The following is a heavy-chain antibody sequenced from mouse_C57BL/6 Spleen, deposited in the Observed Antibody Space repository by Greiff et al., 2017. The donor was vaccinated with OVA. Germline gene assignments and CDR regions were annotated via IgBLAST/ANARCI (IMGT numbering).Heavy chain of an antibody. CDR1: GFTFSDYG. V-gene: IGHV5-17*01. J-gene: IGHJ4*01. CDR2: ISSGSSTI. D-gene: IGHD2-1*01. Sequence: EVMLVESGGGLVKPGGSLKLSCAASGFTFSDYGMHWVRQAPEKGLEWVAYISSGSSTIYYADTVKGRVTISRDNAKNTLFLQMTSLRSEDTAMYYCARTGLYFYAMDYWGQGTSVTVSS. CDR3: ARTGLYFYAMDY.